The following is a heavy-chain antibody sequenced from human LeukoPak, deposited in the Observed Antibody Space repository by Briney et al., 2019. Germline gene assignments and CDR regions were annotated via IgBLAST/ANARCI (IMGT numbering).Heavy chain of an antibody. Sequence: KPSETLSLTCAVYGGSFSGYYWSWIRQPPGKGLEWIGSIYYSGSTYYSPSLESRVTISVDTSKNHLSLKLTSVIAADTAVYYCYGDRRNWFDPWGRGTLVTVSS. J-gene: IGHJ5*02. CDR1: GGSFSGYY. CDR3: YGDRRNWFDP. D-gene: IGHD3-10*01. CDR2: IYYSGST. V-gene: IGHV4-34*03.